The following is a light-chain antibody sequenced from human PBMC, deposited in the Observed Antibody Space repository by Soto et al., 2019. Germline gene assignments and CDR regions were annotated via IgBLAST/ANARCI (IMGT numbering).Light chain of an antibody. CDR3: QQYNNWPPWT. V-gene: IGKV3-15*01. J-gene: IGKJ1*01. CDR1: QSVSTN. Sequence: EIVMTQSPVTLSVSPGERATLSCRASQSVSTNLAWYQQKPGQPPRLLIYGASTRATGVPARFSGSGSGTEFALTISNLQSEDFALYYCQQYNNWPPWTFGQGTNVEIK. CDR2: GAS.